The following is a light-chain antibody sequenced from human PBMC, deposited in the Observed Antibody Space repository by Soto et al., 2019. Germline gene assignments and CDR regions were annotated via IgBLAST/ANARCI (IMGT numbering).Light chain of an antibody. Sequence: EIVLTQSPGTLSLSPGERATLSCRTSQSVRSSYLAWYQQKPGQAPRLLIYGASSRATGIPDRFSGSGSGTDFTLTISRLEPEDVAVYYCQQYGSSPGYTFGQGTKLEIK. CDR1: QSVRSSY. J-gene: IGKJ2*01. V-gene: IGKV3-20*01. CDR3: QQYGSSPGYT. CDR2: GAS.